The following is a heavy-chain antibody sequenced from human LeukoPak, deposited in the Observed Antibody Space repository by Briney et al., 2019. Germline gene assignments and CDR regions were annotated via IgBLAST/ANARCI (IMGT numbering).Heavy chain of an antibody. D-gene: IGHD1-26*01. CDR3: ATIVGATTFDC. CDR1: GFTVNSNY. J-gene: IGHJ4*02. V-gene: IGHV3-53*01. CDR2: IYSGGTT. Sequence: GGSLRLSCAASGFTVNSNYMSWVRQAPGKGLEWVSIIYSGGTTYYADSVKGRFTISRDNSKNTLYLQMDSLRAEDTALYYCATIVGATTFDCWGQGTLVTVSS.